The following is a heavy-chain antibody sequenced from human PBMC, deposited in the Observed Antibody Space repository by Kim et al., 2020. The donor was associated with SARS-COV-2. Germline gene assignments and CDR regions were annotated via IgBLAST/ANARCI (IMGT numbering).Heavy chain of an antibody. V-gene: IGHV3-30-3*01. Sequence: GGSLRLSCAASGFTFSSYAMHWVRQAPGKGLEWVAVISYDGSNKYYADSVKGRFTISRDNSKNTLYLQMNSLRAEDTAVYYCARSIAGSYYYVMDVWGQGTTVTVSS. CDR3: ARSIAGSYYYVMDV. D-gene: IGHD6-6*01. CDR1: GFTFSSYA. CDR2: ISYDGSNK. J-gene: IGHJ6*02.